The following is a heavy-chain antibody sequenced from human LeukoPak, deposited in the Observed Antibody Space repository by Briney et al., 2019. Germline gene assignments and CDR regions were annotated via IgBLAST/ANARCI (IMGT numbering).Heavy chain of an antibody. V-gene: IGHV3-7*01. CDR2: IDQDGSEN. Sequence: GGSLRLSCAASGFTFSKYWMTWVRQAPGKGLEWVANIDQDGSENFYVDSVKGRFTISRDNAKNSLYLQMNSLRLDDTALYYCVREQGAAGDYWGQGTLVTVS. J-gene: IGHJ4*02. D-gene: IGHD6-13*01. CDR1: GFTFSKYW. CDR3: VREQGAAGDY.